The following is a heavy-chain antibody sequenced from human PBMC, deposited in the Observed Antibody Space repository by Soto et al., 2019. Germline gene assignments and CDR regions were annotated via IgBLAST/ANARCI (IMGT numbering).Heavy chain of an antibody. CDR2: IYYGGRT. D-gene: IGHD6-6*01. CDR1: GDSVSSGSYY. J-gene: IGHJ6*02. CDR3: ARSSSDYYYGMDV. Sequence: PSETLSLTCTVSGDSVSSGSYYWSWIRQPPGKGLEWIGYIYYGGRTNYNPSLKSRVTISVDTSKSQFSLKLSSVTAADTAVYYCARSSSDYYYGMDVWGQGTTVTVS. V-gene: IGHV4-61*01.